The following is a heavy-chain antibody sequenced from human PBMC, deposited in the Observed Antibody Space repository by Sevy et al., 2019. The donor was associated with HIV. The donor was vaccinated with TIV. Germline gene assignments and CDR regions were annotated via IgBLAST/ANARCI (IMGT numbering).Heavy chain of an antibody. CDR3: ASLQYYDILTGYYDPNNRDRYYFDY. V-gene: IGHV3-23*01. D-gene: IGHD3-9*01. J-gene: IGHJ4*02. CDR1: GFTFSSYA. CDR2: ISGSGGST. Sequence: RGSLRLSCAASGFTFSSYAMSWVRQAPGKGLEWVSAISGSGGSTYYADSVKGRFTISRDNSKNTLYLQMNSLRAEDTAVYYCASLQYYDILTGYYDPNNRDRYYFDYWGQGTLVTVSS.